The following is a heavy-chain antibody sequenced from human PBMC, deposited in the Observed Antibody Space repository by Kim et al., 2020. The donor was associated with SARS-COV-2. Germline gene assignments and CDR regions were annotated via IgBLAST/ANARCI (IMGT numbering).Heavy chain of an antibody. CDR2: ISGNGVNK. Sequence: GGALRLSCVASGFTFDTYAMSWVRQAPGKGLEGVSVISGNGVNKFYADSVRGRLTVARDNSKNKLYRQMNSLRDADTALYYCAKVVVMDGYKYYYYY. D-gene: IGHD3-22*01. J-gene: IGHJ6*03. CDR1: GFTFDTYA. CDR3: AKVVVMDGYKYYYYY. V-gene: IGHV3-23*01.